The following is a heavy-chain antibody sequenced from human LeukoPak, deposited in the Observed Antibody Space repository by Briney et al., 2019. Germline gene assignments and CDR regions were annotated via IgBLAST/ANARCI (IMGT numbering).Heavy chain of an antibody. CDR3: ARSRGYRGFGYYYGMDV. CDR2: ISYDGSNK. J-gene: IGHJ6*02. V-gene: IGHV3-30-3*01. D-gene: IGHD5-18*01. Sequence: PGGSLRLSCAASGFTFSSYAMHWVRQAPGKGLEWVAVISYDGSNKYYADSVKGRFTISRDNSKNTLYLQMNSLRAEDTAVYYCARSRGYRGFGYYYGMDVWGQGTTVTVSS. CDR1: GFTFSSYA.